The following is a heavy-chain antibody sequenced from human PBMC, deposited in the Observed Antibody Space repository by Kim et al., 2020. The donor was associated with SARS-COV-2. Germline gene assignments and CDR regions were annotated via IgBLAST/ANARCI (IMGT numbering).Heavy chain of an antibody. CDR3: ARVRIVGANNWFDP. Sequence: QKFKGRVTMTRDTSTRTVNMELSSLRSEDTAVYYCARVRIVGANNWFDPWGQGTLVTVSS. D-gene: IGHD1-26*01. J-gene: IGHJ5*02. V-gene: IGHV1-46*01.